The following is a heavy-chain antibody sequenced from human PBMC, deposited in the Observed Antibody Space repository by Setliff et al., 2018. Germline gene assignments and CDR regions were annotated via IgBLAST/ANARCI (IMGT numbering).Heavy chain of an antibody. CDR2: IYIGGSA. V-gene: IGHV4-4*07. Sequence: SETLSLTCTVSGGSISSYYWSWIRQPAGKGLEWIGHIYIGGSASYNPSLKSRVTMSIDTSKNQFPPKLNSVTAADMAVYYCAREQWLDPPGYYYMDVWAKGTTVTVSS. CDR1: GGSISSYY. J-gene: IGHJ6*03. D-gene: IGHD6-19*01. CDR3: AREQWLDPPGYYYMDV.